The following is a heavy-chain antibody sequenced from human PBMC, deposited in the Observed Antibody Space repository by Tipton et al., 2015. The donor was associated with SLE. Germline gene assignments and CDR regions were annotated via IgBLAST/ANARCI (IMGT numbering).Heavy chain of an antibody. CDR1: GYSISRVYY. Sequence: TLSLTCAVSGYSISRVYYWAWIRESPGKGLEWIGSLYYSGSMYYHPSLESRVTISVDTSKNPFSLRLTSVTAADTAVYYCARCPGGHEPPDYWGQGTLVTVSS. V-gene: IGHV4-38-2*01. J-gene: IGHJ4*02. CDR3: ARCPGGHEPPDY. D-gene: IGHD5-12*01. CDR2: LYYSGSM.